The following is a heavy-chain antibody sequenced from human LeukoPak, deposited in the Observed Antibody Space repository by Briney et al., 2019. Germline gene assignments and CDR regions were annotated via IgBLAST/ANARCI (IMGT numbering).Heavy chain of an antibody. CDR3: ARGQVPAARGYNWFDP. J-gene: IGHJ5*02. V-gene: IGHV4-34*01. CDR2: INARGDT. CDR1: GWSFNDYY. Sequence: KPSETLSLTCAVYGWSFNDYYWNWIRQPPGKGLEWIGEINARGDTNYNPSLKSRVTISVDTSKKQFSLRLTPMIAADTALYYCARGQVPAARGYNWFDPWGQGTLVTVSS. D-gene: IGHD2-2*01.